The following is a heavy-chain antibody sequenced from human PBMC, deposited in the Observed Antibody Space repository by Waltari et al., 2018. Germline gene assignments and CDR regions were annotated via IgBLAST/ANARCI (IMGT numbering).Heavy chain of an antibody. D-gene: IGHD3-10*01. J-gene: IGHJ4*02. CDR1: AGSLRGSY. CDR3: ARERKYYGSGRVDY. V-gene: IGHV4-34*01. Sequence: QVPLQQWGAGLLKASETLVLASDGSAGSLRGSYRRRIRPPQGKGLEWIWEINHSGSTNYTPSLKSLVTISVDTSKNQFSLKLSSVTAADTAVYYCARERKYYGSGRVDYWGQGTLVTVSS. CDR2: INHSGST.